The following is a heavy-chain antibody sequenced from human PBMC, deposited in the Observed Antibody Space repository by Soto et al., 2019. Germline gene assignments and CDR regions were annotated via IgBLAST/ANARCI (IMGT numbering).Heavy chain of an antibody. Sequence: ASVKVSCKASGGTFSSYAISWVRQAPGQGLEWMGGIIPIFGTANYAQKFQCRVTITADESTSTAYMGLSSLRSEDTAVYYCARLYSSSWELEEPREHDYWGKGTLGTVAS. CDR3: ARLYSSSWELEEPREHDY. CDR1: GGTFSSYA. D-gene: IGHD6-13*01. J-gene: IGHJ4*02. CDR2: IIPIFGTA. V-gene: IGHV1-69*13.